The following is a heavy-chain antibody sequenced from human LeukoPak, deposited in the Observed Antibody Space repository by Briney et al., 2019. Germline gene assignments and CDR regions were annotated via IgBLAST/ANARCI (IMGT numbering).Heavy chain of an antibody. D-gene: IGHD4-17*01. J-gene: IGHJ4*02. CDR3: AKGSLDYGDYPYYFDY. CDR1: GFTFSDYG. Sequence: PGGSLRLSCAASGFTFSDYGMHWVRQAPGKGLEWVTFIRYDGSNKFYADSVEGRFTISRDNAKNSLYLQMNSLRAEDTALYYCAKGSLDYGDYPYYFDYWGQGTLVTVSS. CDR2: IRYDGSNK. V-gene: IGHV3-30*02.